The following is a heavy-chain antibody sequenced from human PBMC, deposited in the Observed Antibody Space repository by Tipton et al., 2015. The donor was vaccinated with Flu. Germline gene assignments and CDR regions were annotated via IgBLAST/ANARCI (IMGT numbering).Heavy chain of an antibody. D-gene: IGHD6-13*01. CDR1: GYTFTSYD. CDR2: MNPNSGNT. Sequence: QLVQSGAEVKKPGASVKISCKTSGYTFTSYDINWVRQATGQGLEWMGWMNPNSGNTGYAQKFQGRVTMTRNTSISTAYMELSSLRSEYTAVYYCAREVSGSNRSGMVVYSQGTTVTVSS. V-gene: IGHV1-8*01. J-gene: IGHJ6*02. CDR3: AREVSGSNRSGMVV.